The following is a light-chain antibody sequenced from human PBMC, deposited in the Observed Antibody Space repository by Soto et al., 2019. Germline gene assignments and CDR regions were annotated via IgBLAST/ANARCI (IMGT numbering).Light chain of an antibody. CDR2: DAS. Sequence: DIQMTQSPSSLSASVGDRVTITCQASQDISNYLNWYQQKPGKAPKLLIYDASNLETGVPSRFSGSGSGTDFTFTISSLQPEDFATYYCQQSYSTPPNTFGGGTKVEIK. CDR3: QQSYSTPPNT. V-gene: IGKV1-33*01. CDR1: QDISNY. J-gene: IGKJ4*01.